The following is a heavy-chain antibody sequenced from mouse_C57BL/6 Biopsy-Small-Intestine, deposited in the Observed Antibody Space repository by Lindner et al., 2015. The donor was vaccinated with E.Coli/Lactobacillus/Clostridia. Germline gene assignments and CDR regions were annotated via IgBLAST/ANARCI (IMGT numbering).Heavy chain of an antibody. CDR1: GFTFSDYG. CDR2: ISSGSSTI. CDR3: AKVLHYYGSSYRYFDV. V-gene: IGHV5-17*01. J-gene: IGHJ1*03. Sequence: VQLQESGGGLVKPGGSLKLSCAASGFTFSDYGMHWVRQAPEKGLEWVAYISSGSSTIYYADTVKGRFTISRDNAKNTLFLQMTSLRSEDTAMYYCAKVLHYYGSSYRYFDVWGTGTTVTVSS. D-gene: IGHD1-1*01.